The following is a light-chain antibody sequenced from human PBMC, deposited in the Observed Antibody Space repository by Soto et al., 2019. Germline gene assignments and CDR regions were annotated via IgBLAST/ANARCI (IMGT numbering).Light chain of an antibody. Sequence: QSALTQPASGSGSPGESITISCTGTSSDVGGYNSVSWHQQHPGKAPKLLVYDVNNRPSGVSNRFSGSKSGNTASLTISGLQAEDEADYYCASYTSRSTLAFGGGTKLTVL. V-gene: IGLV2-14*03. CDR3: ASYTSRSTLA. CDR1: SSDVGGYNS. J-gene: IGLJ2*01. CDR2: DVN.